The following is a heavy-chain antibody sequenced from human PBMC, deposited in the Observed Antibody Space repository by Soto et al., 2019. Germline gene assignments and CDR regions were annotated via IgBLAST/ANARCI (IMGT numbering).Heavy chain of an antibody. D-gene: IGHD3-22*01. CDR1: GGSISSYY. CDR3: ERDVYYYDSSGYHNWFDP. Sequence: QVQLQESGPGLVKPSETLSLTCTVSGGSISSYYWSWIRQPAGKGLEWIGRIYTSGSTNYNPSLKSRVTMSVDTSKNQFSLKLSSVTAADTAVYYCERDVYYYDSSGYHNWFDPWGQGTLVTVSS. V-gene: IGHV4-4*07. J-gene: IGHJ5*02. CDR2: IYTSGST.